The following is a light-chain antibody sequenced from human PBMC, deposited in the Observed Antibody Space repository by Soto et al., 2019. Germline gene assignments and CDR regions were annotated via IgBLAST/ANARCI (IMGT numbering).Light chain of an antibody. J-gene: IGLJ1*01. CDR2: EVS. CDR3: SSYITTSTPV. CDR1: SSYVGGYNY. V-gene: IGLV2-14*01. Sequence: QSALTQPASVSGSPGQSITISCTGTSSYVGGYNYVSWYQQHPGRAPKLLIYEVSNRPSGVSNRFSGSKSGNTASLTISGLQAEDEADYYCSSYITTSTPVFGTGTKVTVL.